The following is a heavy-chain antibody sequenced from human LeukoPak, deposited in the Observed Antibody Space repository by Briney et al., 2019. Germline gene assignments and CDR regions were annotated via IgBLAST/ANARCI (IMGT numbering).Heavy chain of an antibody. Sequence: GGSLRLSCAASGFTFSSYSMNWVRQAPGKGLEWVSFISSSRSYIYYADSVKGRFTISRDNAKNSLYLQMNSLRAEDTAVYYCARLLVYNSGGEAFDCWGQGTLVTVSS. D-gene: IGHD3-10*01. J-gene: IGHJ4*02. CDR1: GFTFSSYS. CDR2: ISSSRSYI. CDR3: ARLLVYNSGGEAFDC. V-gene: IGHV3-21*01.